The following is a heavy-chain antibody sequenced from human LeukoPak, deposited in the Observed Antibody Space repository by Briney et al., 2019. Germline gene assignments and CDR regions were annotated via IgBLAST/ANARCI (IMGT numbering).Heavy chain of an antibody. CDR3: ARRRDDYNWNFDY. V-gene: IGHV5-51*01. J-gene: IGHJ4*02. CDR1: GYSFTSYW. Sequence: GESLKISCKGSGYSFTSYWIGWVRQKPGKGLEWMGIIYPGDSDTRYSPSFQGQVTFSADKSVRTAYLQWSSLKASDTAIYYCARRRDDYNWNFDYWGQGTLVTVSS. D-gene: IGHD5-24*01. CDR2: IYPGDSDT.